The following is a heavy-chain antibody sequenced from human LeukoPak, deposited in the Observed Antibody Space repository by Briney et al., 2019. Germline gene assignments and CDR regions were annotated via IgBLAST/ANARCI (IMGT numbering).Heavy chain of an antibody. Sequence: SETLSLTCTVSGGSISSGSYYWSWIRQPAGKGLGWIGRIYTSGSTNYNPSLKSRVTISVDTSKNQFSLKLSSVTAADTAVYYCASRQGLGWHYVNWGQGTLVTVSS. V-gene: IGHV4-61*02. CDR1: GGSISSGSYY. J-gene: IGHJ4*02. D-gene: IGHD3-10*02. CDR2: IYTSGST. CDR3: ASRQGLGWHYVN.